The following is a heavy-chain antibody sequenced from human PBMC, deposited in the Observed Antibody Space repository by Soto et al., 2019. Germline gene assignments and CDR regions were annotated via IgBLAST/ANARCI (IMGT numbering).Heavy chain of an antibody. J-gene: IGHJ4*02. CDR3: ARVASRGWYEDY. CDR1: GRCITSYY. D-gene: IGHD6-19*01. Sequence: XATLSLTCTVSGRCITSYYWSGIRQPAGKGLEWIGRIYTSGSTNYNPSLKSRVTTSVDTSKNQFSLKVSSVTAADTAVYYCARVASRGWYEDYWGQGILVTYPQ. CDR2: IYTSGST. V-gene: IGHV4-4*07.